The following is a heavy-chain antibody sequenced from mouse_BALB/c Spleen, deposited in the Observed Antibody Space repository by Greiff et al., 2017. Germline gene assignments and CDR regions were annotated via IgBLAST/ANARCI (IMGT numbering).Heavy chain of an antibody. CDR2: IYYSGTI. J-gene: IGHJ2*01. V-gene: IGHV3-5*02. D-gene: IGHD2-3*01. CDR1: GISITTGNYR. CDR3: ARWLLRGNFDY. Sequence: EVQLQESGPGLVKPSQTVSLTCTVTGISITTGNYRWSWIRQFPGNKLEWIGYIYYSGTITYNPSLTSRTTITRDTSKNQFFLEMNSLTAEDTATYYCARWLLRGNFDYWGQGTTLTVSS.